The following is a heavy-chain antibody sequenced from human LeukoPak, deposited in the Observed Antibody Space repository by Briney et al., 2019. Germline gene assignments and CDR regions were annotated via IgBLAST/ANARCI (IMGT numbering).Heavy chain of an antibody. CDR2: IIPIFGTA. D-gene: IGHD2-2*01. CDR3: ARGRDIVVVPAAMSPYYYYYMDV. CDR1: GGTFSSYA. Sequence: SVKVSCKASGGTFSSYAISWVRQAPGQGLEWMGGIIPIFGTANYAQKFQGRVTITADESTSTSYMELSSLRSEDTAVYYCARGRDIVVVPAAMSPYYYYYMDVWGKGTTVTISS. J-gene: IGHJ6*03. V-gene: IGHV1-69*13.